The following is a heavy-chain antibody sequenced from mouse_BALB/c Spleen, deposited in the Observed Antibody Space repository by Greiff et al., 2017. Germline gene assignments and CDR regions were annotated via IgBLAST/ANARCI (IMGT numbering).Heavy chain of an antibody. D-gene: IGHD2-4*01. CDR3: AINYDYDEAWFAY. Sequence: EVKVVESGGGLVKPGGSLNLSCAASGFTFSDYYMYWVRQTPEKRLEWVATISDGGSYTYYPDSVKGRFTISRDNAKNNLYLQMSSLKSEDTAMYYCAINYDYDEAWFAYWGQGTLVTVSA. V-gene: IGHV5-4*02. J-gene: IGHJ3*01. CDR1: GFTFSDYY. CDR2: ISDGGSYT.